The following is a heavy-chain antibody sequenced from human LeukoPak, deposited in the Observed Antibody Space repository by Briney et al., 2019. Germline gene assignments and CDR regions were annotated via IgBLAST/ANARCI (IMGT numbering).Heavy chain of an antibody. CDR1: GYTFTGYY. CDR2: INPNSGGT. CDR3: AGLGYSGYGPRSRFDN. Sequence: ASVKVSCKASGYTFTGYYMHWVRQAPGQGLEWMGWINPNSGGTNYAQHFQGRVTITTDEATTTAYLELSNLRSDDTAVYYCAGLGYSGYGPRSRFDNWGQGTLITVST. V-gene: IGHV1-2*02. J-gene: IGHJ4*02. D-gene: IGHD5-12*01.